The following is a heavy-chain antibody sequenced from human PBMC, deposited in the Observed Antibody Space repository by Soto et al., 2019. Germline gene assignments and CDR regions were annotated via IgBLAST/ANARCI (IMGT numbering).Heavy chain of an antibody. Sequence: PSETRSLTCTVSGGSISSSGYSWSWIRQPPGKGLEWIGYIYHSGSIYFNPSLKSRVTMSVDRSKNQFSLNLSSVTAADTAVYYCSSGYCPRAFDIWGQGTMVTVS. D-gene: IGHD3-22*01. CDR2: IYHSGSI. CDR3: SSGYCPRAFDI. J-gene: IGHJ3*02. V-gene: IGHV4-30-2*01. CDR1: GGSISSSGYS.